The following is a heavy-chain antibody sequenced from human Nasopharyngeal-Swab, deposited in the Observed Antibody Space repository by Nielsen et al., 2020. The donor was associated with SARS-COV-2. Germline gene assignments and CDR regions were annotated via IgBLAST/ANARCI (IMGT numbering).Heavy chain of an antibody. D-gene: IGHD6-13*01. J-gene: IGHJ4*02. CDR3: TRLDVAAAGTPDHY. V-gene: IGHV3-73*01. CDR1: GFTFSGSA. CDR2: IRSKANSYAT. Sequence: GGSLRLSCAASGFTFSGSAMHWVRQASGKGLEWVGRIRSKANSYATAYAASVKGRFTISRDDSKNTAYLQMNSLKTEDTAVYYCTRLDVAAAGTPDHYWGQGTLVTVSS.